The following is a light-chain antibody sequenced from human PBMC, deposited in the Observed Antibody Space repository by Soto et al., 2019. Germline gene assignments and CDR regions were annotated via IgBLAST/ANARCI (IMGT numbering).Light chain of an antibody. J-gene: IGKJ1*01. V-gene: IGKV3-20*01. CDR1: QSVSSSY. CDR2: GAS. CDR3: QQYGSSPPWT. Sequence: EVVLTQSPGTLSLSPGERATLSCRASQSVSSSYLAWYQQKPGQAPRLLIYGASSRATGIPDRLSGSGSGKDFTLTISRLEPEDFAVYYCQQYGSSPPWTFGQGTNVDIK.